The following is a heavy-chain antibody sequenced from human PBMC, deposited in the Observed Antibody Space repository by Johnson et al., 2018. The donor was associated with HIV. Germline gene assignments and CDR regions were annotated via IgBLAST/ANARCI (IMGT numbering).Heavy chain of an antibody. CDR2: IKQDGSEK. Sequence: DVQVVESGGGLVQPGGSLRLSCAASGFTFSSYWMSWVRQAPGKGLEWVANIKQDGSEKYYVDSVKGRFTISRDNAKNSLYLQMNSLRAEDTAVYYCATSPPGLDGGAFDIWGQGTMVTVSS. V-gene: IGHV3-7*01. J-gene: IGHJ3*02. CDR1: GFTFSSYW. CDR3: ATSPPGLDGGAFDI. D-gene: IGHD3-16*01.